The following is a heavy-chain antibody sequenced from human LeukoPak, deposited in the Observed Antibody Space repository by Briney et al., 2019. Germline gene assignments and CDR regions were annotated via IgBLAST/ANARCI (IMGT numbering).Heavy chain of an antibody. D-gene: IGHD3-3*02. J-gene: IGHJ6*02. Sequence: GGSLRLSCAASGFTFSSYAMSWVRQAPGKGLEWVSAISGSGGSTYYADSVKGRFTISRDNSKNTLYLQMNGLRAEDTAVYYCAKDLAMTLDYYYYGMDVWGQGTTVTVSS. CDR2: ISGSGGST. CDR1: GFTFSSYA. CDR3: AKDLAMTLDYYYYGMDV. V-gene: IGHV3-23*01.